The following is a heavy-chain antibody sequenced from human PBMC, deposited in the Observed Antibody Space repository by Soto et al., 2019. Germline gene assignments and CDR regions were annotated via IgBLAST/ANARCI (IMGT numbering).Heavy chain of an antibody. V-gene: IGHV3-9*01. Sequence: GGSLRLSCAASGFTFNDYAMHWVRQVPGKGLEWVAGIGWNHYNVGYADSVRGRFTISRDNAKYSLFLQMNSLRDEDTAFYYCAKDTAGYYYGSFDLWGQRTLVTVSS. CDR2: IGWNHYNV. D-gene: IGHD3-22*01. CDR1: GFTFNDYA. CDR3: AKDTAGYYYGSFDL. J-gene: IGHJ4*02.